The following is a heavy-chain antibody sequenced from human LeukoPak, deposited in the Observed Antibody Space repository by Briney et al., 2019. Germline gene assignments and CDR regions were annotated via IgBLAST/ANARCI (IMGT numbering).Heavy chain of an antibody. CDR2: INSDGSST. Sequence: GGSLRLSCAASGFTFSSYWMHWVRHAPGKGLVWVSRINSDGSSTSYADSVKGRFTISRDNAKNTLYLQMNSLRAEDTAVYYCASLSMVTPFDYWGQGTLVTVSS. J-gene: IGHJ4*02. V-gene: IGHV3-74*01. CDR3: ASLSMVTPFDY. D-gene: IGHD4-17*01. CDR1: GFTFSSYW.